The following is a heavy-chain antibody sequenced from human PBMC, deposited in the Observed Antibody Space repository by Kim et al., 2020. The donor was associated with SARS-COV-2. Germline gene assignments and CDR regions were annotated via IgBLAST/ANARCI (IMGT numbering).Heavy chain of an antibody. J-gene: IGHJ3*02. Sequence: ASVKVSCKASGYTFTSYYMHWVRQAPGQGLEWMGIINPSGGSTSYAQKFQGRVTMTRDTSTSTVYMELSSLRSEDTAVYYCARDRVGVAVAGTAFDIWGQGTMVTVSS. CDR1: GYTFTSYY. D-gene: IGHD6-19*01. CDR2: INPSGGST. CDR3: ARDRVGVAVAGTAFDI. V-gene: IGHV1-46*01.